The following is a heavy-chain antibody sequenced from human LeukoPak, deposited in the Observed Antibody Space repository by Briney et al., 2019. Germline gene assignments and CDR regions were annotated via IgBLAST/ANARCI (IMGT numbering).Heavy chain of an antibody. V-gene: IGHV1-46*01. CDR2: SRPIADTT. D-gene: IGHD2-21*02. Sequence: ASVKVSCKVSRYTFTSYYMYWVRQAPGLGLEWMGISRPIADTTTYSQKFQGRVTMTRDMSTSTVYMELSSLRSEDTALYYCARDVPYCGGNCHDAFDIWGQGTKVTVSS. CDR3: ARDVPYCGGNCHDAFDI. CDR1: RYTFTSYY. J-gene: IGHJ3*02.